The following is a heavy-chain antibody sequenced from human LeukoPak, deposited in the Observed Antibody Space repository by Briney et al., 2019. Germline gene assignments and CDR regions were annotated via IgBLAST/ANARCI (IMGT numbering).Heavy chain of an antibody. Sequence: SETLSLTCTVSGGSISSSRCYWGWIRQPPGKGLEWIGSIYYSGSTYYNPSLKSRVTISGDASKNQFSLKLSSVTAADTAVYYCARHIGVPAAPPDYFDYWGQGGLVTVSS. J-gene: IGHJ4*02. CDR1: GGSISSSRCY. CDR3: ARHIGVPAAPPDYFDY. V-gene: IGHV4-39*01. D-gene: IGHD2-2*01. CDR2: IYYSGST.